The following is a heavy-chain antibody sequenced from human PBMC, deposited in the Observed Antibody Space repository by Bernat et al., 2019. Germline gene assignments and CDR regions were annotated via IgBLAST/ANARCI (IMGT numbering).Heavy chain of an antibody. V-gene: IGHV3-15*07. CDR1: GFTFSNAW. D-gene: IGHD5-18*01. CDR2: IKSKTDGGTT. J-gene: IGHJ4*02. Sequence: VQLVESGGGVVQPGRSLRLSCAASGFTFSNAWMNWVRQAPGKGLEWVGRIKSKTDGGTTDYAAPVKGRFTISRDDSKNTLYLQMNSLKTEDTAVYSCTASYGYDYYFDYWGQGALVTVSS. CDR3: TASYGYDYYFDY.